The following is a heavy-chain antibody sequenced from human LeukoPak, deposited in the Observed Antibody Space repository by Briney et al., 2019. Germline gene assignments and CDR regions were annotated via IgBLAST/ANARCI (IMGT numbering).Heavy chain of an antibody. CDR2: IYYSGST. Sequence: SETLSLTCTVSGGSISSSSYYWGWIRQPPGKGLEWIGSIYYSGSTYYNPSLKSRVTISVDTSKNQFSLKLSSVTAADTAVYYCARLHVGASPVFDYWGQGTLVTVSS. V-gene: IGHV4-39*01. CDR3: ARLHVGASPVFDY. D-gene: IGHD1-26*01. CDR1: GGSISSSSYY. J-gene: IGHJ4*02.